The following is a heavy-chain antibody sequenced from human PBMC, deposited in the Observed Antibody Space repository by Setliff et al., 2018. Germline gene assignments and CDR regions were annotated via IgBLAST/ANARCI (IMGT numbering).Heavy chain of an antibody. CDR3: ASANTTGYYYFDN. CDR2: INQDGSDK. CDR1: GFTFSDSW. D-gene: IGHD5-12*01. V-gene: IGHV3-7*03. Sequence: GGSLRLSCAASGFTFSDSWMSWVRQAPGKGLEWVANINQDGSDKYHADSLKGRFTISRDNAKDSLYLQMNSLRGEDTAVYYCASANTTGYYYFDNWGQGTLVTVSS. J-gene: IGHJ4*02.